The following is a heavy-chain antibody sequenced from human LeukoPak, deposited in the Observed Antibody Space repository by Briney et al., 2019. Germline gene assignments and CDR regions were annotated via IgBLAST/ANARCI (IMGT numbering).Heavy chain of an antibody. J-gene: IGHJ3*02. D-gene: IGHD5-24*01. Sequence: GGTLRLSCAASGFTFDSYGMNWVRQAPGKGLEWVSGISGSGVYTYYADSVKGRFTISRDNSRNTLYLQMNSLRADDTAVYYCAKSNGYNFEAFDMWGQGAMVTVSS. V-gene: IGHV3-23*01. CDR1: GFTFDSYG. CDR2: ISGSGVYT. CDR3: AKSNGYNFEAFDM.